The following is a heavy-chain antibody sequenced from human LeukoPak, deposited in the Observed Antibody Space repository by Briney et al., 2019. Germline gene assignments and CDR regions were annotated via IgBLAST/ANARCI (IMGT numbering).Heavy chain of an antibody. D-gene: IGHD3-3*01. Sequence: GGSLRLSCAASGFTFSSYAMSWVRQAPGKGLEWVSAISGSGGSTYYADSVKGRFTISRDNSKNTLYLQMNSLRAEDTAVYYCAKDGNYDFWSGYYWGGDRMDVWGQGTTVTVSS. CDR2: ISGSGGST. V-gene: IGHV3-23*01. CDR3: AKDGNYDFWSGYYWGGDRMDV. J-gene: IGHJ6*02. CDR1: GFTFSSYA.